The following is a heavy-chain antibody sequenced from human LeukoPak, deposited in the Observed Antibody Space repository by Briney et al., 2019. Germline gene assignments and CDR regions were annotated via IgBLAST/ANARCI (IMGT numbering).Heavy chain of an antibody. Sequence: GGSLRLSCAASGFTFSSYGMHWVRQAPGKGLEWVAFIRYGGSNKYYADSVKGRFTISRDNSKNTLYLQMNSLRAEDTAVYYCANLHYDILTGYIYYFDYWGQGTLVTVSS. V-gene: IGHV3-30*02. CDR1: GFTFSSYG. J-gene: IGHJ4*02. CDR2: IRYGGSNK. CDR3: ANLHYDILTGYIYYFDY. D-gene: IGHD3-9*01.